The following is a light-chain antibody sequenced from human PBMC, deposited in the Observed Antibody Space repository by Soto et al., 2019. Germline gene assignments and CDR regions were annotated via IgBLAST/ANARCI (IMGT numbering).Light chain of an antibody. CDR3: CSYTGGRTHYV. CDR1: SSDVGAYNY. J-gene: IGLJ1*01. V-gene: IGLV2-8*01. Sequence: QSALTQPPSASGSPGQSVTISCTGTSSDVGAYNYVSWYQQHPGKAPKLMIYEVSKRPSGVPDRFSGSKSGNTASLTVSGLQAEDESDYYCCSYTGGRTHYVFGPGTKLTVL. CDR2: EVS.